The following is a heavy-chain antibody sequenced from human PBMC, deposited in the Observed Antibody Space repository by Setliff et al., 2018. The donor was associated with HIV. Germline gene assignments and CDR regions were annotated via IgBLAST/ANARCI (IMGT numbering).Heavy chain of an antibody. J-gene: IGHJ5*02. Sequence: ASVKVSCKASGGTLSSYTLSWVRQAPGQGLEWMGRIIPILGIANYAQKFQGRVTITADKSTSTAYMELSSLRSEDTAVYYCARERPGDHYESTGYQPADWFDPWGQGTLVTVSS. CDR3: ARERPGDHYESTGYQPADWFDP. CDR2: IIPILGIA. CDR1: GGTLSSYT. D-gene: IGHD3-22*01. V-gene: IGHV1-69*04.